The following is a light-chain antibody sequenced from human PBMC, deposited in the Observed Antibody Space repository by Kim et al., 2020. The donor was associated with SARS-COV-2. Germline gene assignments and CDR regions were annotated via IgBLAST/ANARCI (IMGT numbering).Light chain of an antibody. CDR2: GAA. J-gene: IGKJ5*01. CDR1: KSSSSSS. Sequence: GERRSPPCRTSKSSSSSSLAWCQQKPGQAPRSLINGAATRETGSQEGFSGSGGETDVTITISRREQEDVAVYYCQHFGGSPKITFGQGTRLEIK. CDR3: QHFGGSPKIT. V-gene: IGKV3-20*01.